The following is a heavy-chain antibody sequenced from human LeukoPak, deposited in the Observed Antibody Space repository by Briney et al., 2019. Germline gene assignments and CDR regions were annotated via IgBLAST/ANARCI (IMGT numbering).Heavy chain of an antibody. CDR1: GGSISSYY. CDR3: ARGIGIAVAGTNALGWFDP. D-gene: IGHD6-19*01. Sequence: KSSETLSLTCTVSGGSISSYYWSWIRQPAGKGLEWIGRIYTSGSTNYNPSLKSRVTMSVDTSKNQFSLKLSSVTAADTAVYYCARGIGIAVAGTNALGWFDPWGQGTLVTVSS. J-gene: IGHJ5*02. V-gene: IGHV4-4*07. CDR2: IYTSGST.